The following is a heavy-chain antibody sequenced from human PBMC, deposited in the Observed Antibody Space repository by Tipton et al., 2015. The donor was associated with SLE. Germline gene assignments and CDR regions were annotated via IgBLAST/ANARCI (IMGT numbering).Heavy chain of an antibody. Sequence: QSGAEVKKPGASVKVSCKASGYTFTSYDINWVRQAPGQGLEWMGGIIPILGIANYAQKFQGRVTITADKSTSTAYMELSSLRSEDTAVYYCARVWEHFGAFDIWGQGTMVTVSS. D-gene: IGHD1-26*01. CDR2: IIPILGIA. J-gene: IGHJ3*02. CDR3: ARVWEHFGAFDI. CDR1: GYTFTSYD. V-gene: IGHV1-69*10.